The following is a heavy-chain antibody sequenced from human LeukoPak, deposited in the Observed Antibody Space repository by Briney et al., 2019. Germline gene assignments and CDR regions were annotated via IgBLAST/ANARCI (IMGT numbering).Heavy chain of an antibody. V-gene: IGHV1-18*01. Sequence: ASVKVSCKASGYTFTSYGISWVRQAPGQGLEWMGWISAYNGNTNYAQKLQGRVTMTTDTSTSTAYMELRSLRSDDTAVYYCARGSIAAAEGLGFDPWGQGTLVTVSS. CDR3: ARGSIAAAEGLGFDP. D-gene: IGHD6-13*01. CDR1: GYTFTSYG. J-gene: IGHJ5*02. CDR2: ISAYNGNT.